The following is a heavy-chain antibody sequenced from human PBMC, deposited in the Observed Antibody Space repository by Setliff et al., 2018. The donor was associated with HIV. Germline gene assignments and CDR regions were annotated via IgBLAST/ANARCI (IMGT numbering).Heavy chain of an antibody. CDR1: GFTFSSYE. V-gene: IGHV3-48*03. Sequence: GSLRLSCAASGFTFSSYEMNWVRQAPGKGLEWVSYISSSGSTIYYADSVKGRFTISRDNAKNSLYLQMNSLRAEDTAVYYCATLWFGSRDAFDIWGQGTMVTVSS. CDR2: ISSSGSTI. D-gene: IGHD3-10*01. CDR3: ATLWFGSRDAFDI. J-gene: IGHJ3*02.